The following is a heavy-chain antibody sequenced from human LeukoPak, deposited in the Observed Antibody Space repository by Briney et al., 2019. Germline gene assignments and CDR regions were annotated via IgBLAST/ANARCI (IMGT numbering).Heavy chain of an antibody. D-gene: IGHD2-15*01. CDR2: TRYDGSNK. J-gene: IGHJ4*02. Sequence: GGSLRLSCAASGFTFSSYGMHWVLHAPGKGLWWVAFTRYDGSNKYYSDSVKGRFTISRDNSKNTLYLQMNSLRAEDTAVYYCATGYCSGGSCWFDYWGQGTLVTVPS. CDR1: GFTFSSYG. V-gene: IGHV3-30*02. CDR3: ATGYCSGGSCWFDY.